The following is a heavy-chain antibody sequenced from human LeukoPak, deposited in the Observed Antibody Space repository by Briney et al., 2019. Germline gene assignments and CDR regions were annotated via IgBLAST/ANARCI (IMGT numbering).Heavy chain of an antibody. CDR2: ISYDGSNK. V-gene: IGHV3-30-3*01. D-gene: IGHD3-22*01. Sequence: GRSLRLSCAASGFTFSSYAMHWVRQAPGKGLEWVAVISYDGSNKYYADSVKGRFTISRDNSKNTLYLQMNSLRAEDTAVYYCAGDGRGDYYDSSGRLDYWGQGTLVTVSS. CDR3: AGDGRGDYYDSSGRLDY. CDR1: GFTFSSYA. J-gene: IGHJ4*02.